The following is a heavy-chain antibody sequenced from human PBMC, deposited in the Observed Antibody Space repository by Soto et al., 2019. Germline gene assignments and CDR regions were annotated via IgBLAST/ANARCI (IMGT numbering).Heavy chain of an antibody. J-gene: IGHJ5*02. D-gene: IGHD5-18*01. CDR2: VWGGGRGT. CDR3: ATFTVDTIVTSSWCHDLDP. V-gene: IGHV3-23*01. CDR1: GFTFSISA. Sequence: EVQLLDSGGGVVQPGGSLRLSCAASGFTFSISAMRWVRQAPGKGLEWVSGVWGGGRGTYYADSVRGGFTISRDNSKNTSYRQMNSPRSEATAIYFCATFTVDTIVTSSWCHDLDPWGQGTLVTVSS.